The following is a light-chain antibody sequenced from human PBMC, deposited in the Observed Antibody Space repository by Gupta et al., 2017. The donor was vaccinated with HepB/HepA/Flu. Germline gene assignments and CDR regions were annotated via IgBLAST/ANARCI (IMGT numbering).Light chain of an antibody. J-gene: IGKJ2*01. V-gene: IGKV1-39*01. Sequence: DIQMTQSPSSLSASVGDRVTITCRASQSISSYLNWYQQKPGTVPKLLIYATSSLQSGVPSRFSGSGSGTDFTLTISSLQPEDFATYYCQQSYSTPRYAFGQGTKLEIK. CDR2: ATS. CDR3: QQSYSTPRYA. CDR1: QSISSY.